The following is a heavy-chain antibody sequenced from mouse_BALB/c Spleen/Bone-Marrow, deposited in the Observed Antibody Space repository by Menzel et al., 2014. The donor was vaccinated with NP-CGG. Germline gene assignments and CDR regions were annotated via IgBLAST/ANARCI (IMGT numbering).Heavy chain of an antibody. Sequence: QVQLQQSGPELVKPGASLKMSCKASGYTFTSYYIHWVKQRPGQGLEWIGWIYPGDGSTKYNEKFKGETTLTADKSSSTAYMLLSSLTSEDSAIYFCAKSYGYGGWYFDVWGAGTTVTVSS. V-gene: IGHV1S56*01. CDR1: GYTFTSYY. CDR2: IYPGDGST. J-gene: IGHJ1*01. D-gene: IGHD2-2*01. CDR3: AKSYGYGGWYFDV.